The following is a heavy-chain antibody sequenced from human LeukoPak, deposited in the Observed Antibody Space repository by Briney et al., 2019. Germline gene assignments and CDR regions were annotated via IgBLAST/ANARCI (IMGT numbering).Heavy chain of an antibody. CDR3: VILNRDSSGYYFIN. Sequence: ASVKVSCKASGYTFTSYAMNWVRQAPGQGLEWMGWINTNTGNPTYAQGFTGRFVFSLDTSVSTAYLQISSLKAEDTAVYYCVILNRDSSGYYFINWGQGTLVTVSS. V-gene: IGHV7-4-1*02. D-gene: IGHD3-22*01. J-gene: IGHJ4*02. CDR2: INTNTGNP. CDR1: GYTFTSYA.